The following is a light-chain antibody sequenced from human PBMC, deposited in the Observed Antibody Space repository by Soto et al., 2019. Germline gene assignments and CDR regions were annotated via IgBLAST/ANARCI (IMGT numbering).Light chain of an antibody. J-gene: IGKJ5*01. CDR3: QQYTNAHGLT. CDR2: AAS. V-gene: IGKV3-20*01. Sequence: EIALTQSPGTLSLSPGERATLSCRASQGVGNKYLAWYQQRPGQAPSLLIYAASSRATGVPDRFSGSGSGTDFTLTISRPEPEDFAVYYWQQYTNAHGLTFRQGTRLEIK. CDR1: QGVGNKY.